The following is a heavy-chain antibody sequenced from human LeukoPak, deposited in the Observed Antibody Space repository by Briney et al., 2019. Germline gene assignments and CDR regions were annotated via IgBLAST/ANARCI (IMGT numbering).Heavy chain of an antibody. CDR2: ISGSGGST. CDR1: GFSSSSYS. Sequence: GGSLRLSCVASGFSSSSYSMNWVRQAPGKGLEWVSAISGSGGSTYYADSVKGRFTISRDNSKNTLYLQMNSLRAEDTAVYYCAKAAPVEYYYDSSGYPIWGQGTMVTVSS. V-gene: IGHV3-23*01. J-gene: IGHJ3*02. CDR3: AKAAPVEYYYDSSGYPI. D-gene: IGHD3-22*01.